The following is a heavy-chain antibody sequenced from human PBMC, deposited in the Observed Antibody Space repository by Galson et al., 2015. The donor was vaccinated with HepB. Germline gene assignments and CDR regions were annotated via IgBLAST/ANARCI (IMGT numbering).Heavy chain of an antibody. CDR1: GFAFSTFS. V-gene: IGHV3-21*01. CDR2: ISSSSNFI. Sequence: LRLSCAASGFAFSTFSMNWVRQAPGKGLEWVSSISSSSNFIYYADSVKGRFTISRDSAKNSLYLQMNSLRAEDTAVYYCARDASFDWLFRAWGQGTLVTVSS. D-gene: IGHD3-9*01. CDR3: ARDASFDWLFRA. J-gene: IGHJ4*02.